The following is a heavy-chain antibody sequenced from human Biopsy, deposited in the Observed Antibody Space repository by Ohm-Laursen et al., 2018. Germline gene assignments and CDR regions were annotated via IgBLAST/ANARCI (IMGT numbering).Heavy chain of an antibody. CDR3: ARGPRGLVAITATAYYFDL. J-gene: IGHJ4*02. CDR1: GYTFTTYY. Sequence: GASVKVSCKPSGYTFTTYYLHWVRQAPGQGLEWMGRINPNNDSTVYAQRFQGRVTMTKDTSTSTVYMDLNSLTFDDSAVYYCARGPRGLVAITATAYYFDLWGQGSLVTVSS. V-gene: IGHV1-46*01. CDR2: INPNNDST. D-gene: IGHD3-22*01.